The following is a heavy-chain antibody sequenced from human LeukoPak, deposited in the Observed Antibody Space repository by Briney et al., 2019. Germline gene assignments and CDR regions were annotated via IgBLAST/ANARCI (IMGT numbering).Heavy chain of an antibody. V-gene: IGHV3-64*01. D-gene: IGHD6-19*01. CDR3: ARARREWLVQGDFDY. Sequence: PGGSLRLSCAASGFAFSTYAIHWVRQAPGKGLEFVSSISSNGISTYYGNSVNGRFTISRDNSKNTVYLQMGSLRAEDTAVYYCARARREWLVQGDFDYWGQGTLVTVSS. J-gene: IGHJ4*02. CDR2: ISSNGIST. CDR1: GFAFSTYA.